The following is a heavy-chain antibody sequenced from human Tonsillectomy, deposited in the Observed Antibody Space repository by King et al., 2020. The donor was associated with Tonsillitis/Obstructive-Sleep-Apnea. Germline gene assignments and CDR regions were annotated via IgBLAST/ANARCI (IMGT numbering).Heavy chain of an antibody. J-gene: IGHJ4*02. CDR2: IYYSGGT. CDR1: GCSISSYY. D-gene: IGHD6-13*01. CDR3: ARGYSSSLDY. V-gene: IGHV4-59*01. Sequence: VQLQESGPGLVKPSETLSLTCTFFGCSISSYYLSWIRQPPGKGLEWIGYIYYSGGTNYNPALKRRVTISVDTSKNQFSLKVSAVTAADTAVYYCARGYSSSLDYWGQGTLVTVSS.